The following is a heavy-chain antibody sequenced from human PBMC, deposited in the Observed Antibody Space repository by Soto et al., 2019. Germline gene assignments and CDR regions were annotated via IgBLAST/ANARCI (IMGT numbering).Heavy chain of an antibody. CDR1: GFTFSSYW. D-gene: IGHD3-16*01. J-gene: IGHJ4*02. CDR2: IDEYGNTI. CDR3: TRDIGGRGGY. Sequence: EVQLVESGGGLVQPGGSLRLSCAASGFTFSSYWMHWVRQVPGKGLVWVSRIDEYGNTINYADSVRGRLTISRDNAKNTLYLEMTGRSAGATVFFYCTRDIGGRGGYWGQGTLVTVSS. V-gene: IGHV3-74*01.